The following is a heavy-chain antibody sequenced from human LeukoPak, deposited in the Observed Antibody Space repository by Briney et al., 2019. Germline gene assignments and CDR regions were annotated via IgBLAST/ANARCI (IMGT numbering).Heavy chain of an antibody. J-gene: IGHJ6*03. CDR3: ARDGYRLSGYFYYMDV. Sequence: SVKVSCKASGGTFSNYGISWVRQAPGQGLEWMGRIIPILDITNYAQKFQGTVTITADKSTSTAYMELSSLRSEDTAVYYCARDGYRLSGYFYYMDVWGKGTTVTVSS. V-gene: IGHV1-69*04. CDR1: GGTFSNYG. CDR2: IIPILDIT. D-gene: IGHD2-2*03.